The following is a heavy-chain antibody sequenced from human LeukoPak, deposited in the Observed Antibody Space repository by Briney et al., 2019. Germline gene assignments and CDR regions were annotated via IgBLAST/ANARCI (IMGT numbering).Heavy chain of an antibody. Sequence: GGSLRLSCAASGFILSNFRMSWVRQAPGKGLEWVSRIIGSGDTNYADSVKGRFTISRDNSMNTLYLQMNSLRAEDTAVYYCARSPRSGSDYWGQGTLVTVSS. CDR3: ARSPRSGSDY. V-gene: IGHV3-23*01. CDR2: IIGSGDT. J-gene: IGHJ4*02. D-gene: IGHD3-22*01. CDR1: GFILSNFR.